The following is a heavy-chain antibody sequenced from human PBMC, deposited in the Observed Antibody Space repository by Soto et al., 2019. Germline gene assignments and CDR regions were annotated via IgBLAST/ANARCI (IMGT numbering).Heavy chain of an antibody. CDR3: ARVDGGSYFSPLYNWFDP. Sequence: EASVKVSCKASGYTFTNFGISWVRQAPGQGLEWMGWISAYNGNTNYAQNLQGRVTMTTDTSTSTAYMELRSLRSDDTAVYYCARVDGGSYFSPLYNWFDPWGQGTLVTVSS. J-gene: IGHJ5*02. D-gene: IGHD1-26*01. V-gene: IGHV1-18*01. CDR1: GYTFTNFG. CDR2: ISAYNGNT.